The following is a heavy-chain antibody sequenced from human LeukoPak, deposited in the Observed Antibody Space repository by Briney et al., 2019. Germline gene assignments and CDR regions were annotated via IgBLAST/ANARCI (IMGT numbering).Heavy chain of an antibody. CDR1: GFTFSSRS. CDR3: AKDPQQLILSNYFDD. Sequence: GGSLRLSRAPCGFTFSSRSMYWVRQAPGKGLEWVAGISYDGSNTYYVDSVKGRFTISGDNSKNTLYLQMDSLRTEDTAVYYCAKDPQQLILSNYFDDWGQGTLVTVSS. V-gene: IGHV3-30*18. J-gene: IGHJ4*02. D-gene: IGHD6-13*01. CDR2: ISYDGSNT.